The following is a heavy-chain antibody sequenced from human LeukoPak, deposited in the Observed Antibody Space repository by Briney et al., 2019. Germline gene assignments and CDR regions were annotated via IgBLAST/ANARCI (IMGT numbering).Heavy chain of an antibody. CDR3: AKDTGYSYGGGSDY. CDR2: ISYDGSNK. CDR1: GCTFSDYY. V-gene: IGHV3-30*18. J-gene: IGHJ4*02. Sequence: PGGSLRLSCAASGCTFSDYYMSRIRQALGKGLEWVAVISYDGSNKSYADSVKGRFTISRDNSKNTRYLQMNSLRAEDTAVYYCAKDTGYSYGGGSDYWGQGTLVTVSS. D-gene: IGHD5-18*01.